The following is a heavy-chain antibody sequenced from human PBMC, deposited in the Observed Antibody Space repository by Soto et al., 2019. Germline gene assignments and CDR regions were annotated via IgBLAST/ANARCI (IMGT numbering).Heavy chain of an antibody. CDR2: IYRSGST. CDR1: GASLTSGRYY. Sequence: QVQLQESGPGLVRPSETLSLTCTVSGASLTSGRYYWSWVRQPPGKGLEWIAYIYRSGSTNYNPSLKSRATISVDTSKNQFSLRLTSVTHADTAMYYCARWKYSYADLPGDWFDSWGQGTLVTVSS. CDR3: ARWKYSYADLPGDWFDS. V-gene: IGHV4-61*01. J-gene: IGHJ5*01. D-gene: IGHD3-16*01.